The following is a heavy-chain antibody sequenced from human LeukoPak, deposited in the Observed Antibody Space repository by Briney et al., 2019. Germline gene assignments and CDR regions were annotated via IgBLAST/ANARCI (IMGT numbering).Heavy chain of an antibody. J-gene: IGHJ4*02. D-gene: IGHD5-18*01. CDR2: INPNSGGT. CDR1: GYTFTGYY. Sequence: ASVKVSCKASGYTFTGYYMHWLRQAPEQGLEWMGRINPNSGGTNYAQKFQGRVTMTRDTSISTAYMELSRLRSDDTAVYYCARDYSRGYSYGADYWGQGTLVTVSS. CDR3: ARDYSRGYSYGADY. V-gene: IGHV1-2*06.